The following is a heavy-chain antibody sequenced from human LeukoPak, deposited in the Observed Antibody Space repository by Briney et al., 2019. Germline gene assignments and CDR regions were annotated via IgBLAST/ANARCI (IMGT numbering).Heavy chain of an antibody. D-gene: IGHD6-13*01. J-gene: IGHJ4*02. Sequence: GGSLRLSCAASGFTFIRNWMHWVRHAPGEGLVWVSRIKGDGSSTNYADSVKGRFTISRDNAKNTLYLQMNSLRAEDTAVYYCASSWSFTNWGQGTLVTVSS. CDR3: ASSWSFTN. V-gene: IGHV3-74*01. CDR1: GFTFIRNW. CDR2: IKGDGSST.